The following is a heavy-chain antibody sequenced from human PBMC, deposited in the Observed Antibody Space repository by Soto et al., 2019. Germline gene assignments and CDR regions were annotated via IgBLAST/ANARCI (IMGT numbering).Heavy chain of an antibody. D-gene: IGHD3-22*01. V-gene: IGHV3-21*01. CDR2: IITITDPI. CDR1: GFPLISYS. Sequence: GGSLRLPCAASGFPLISYSKNWVLQVPGKGLEWVSIITITDPIHYADPFKGRFTNTKDNAKSSRYLQTNNLGAEDTAVYYCAGGAGECYSYDCNWGQGTLVTVAP. CDR3: AGGAGECYSYDCN. J-gene: IGHJ4*03.